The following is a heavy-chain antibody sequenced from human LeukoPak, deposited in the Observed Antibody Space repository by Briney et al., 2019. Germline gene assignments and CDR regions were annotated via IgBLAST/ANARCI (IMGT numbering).Heavy chain of an antibody. CDR2: IRFDGNDK. CDR1: GFTFSTYG. D-gene: IGHD2-2*02. V-gene: IGHV3-30*02. Sequence: GGSLRLSCTTSGFTFSTYGMHWVRQAPGKGLEWVAFIRFDGNDKYLADSVKGRFSISRDNSRNTMYLHMNSLRAADTAVYYCAKDRGVPAAIVNAFDVWGQGTMLIVS. J-gene: IGHJ3*01. CDR3: AKDRGVPAAIVNAFDV.